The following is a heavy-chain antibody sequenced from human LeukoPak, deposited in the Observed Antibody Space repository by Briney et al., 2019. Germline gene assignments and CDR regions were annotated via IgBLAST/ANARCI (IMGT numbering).Heavy chain of an antibody. J-gene: IGHJ4*02. Sequence: SETLSLTCTVSGGSISSYYWNWVRQPPGKGLEWIGYVSYSGSTNYNPSLKGRVTISVDTSKNQFSLKLTSVTAADTAVYYCARTGGYNSPFSFWGQGALVTVSS. CDR2: VSYSGST. CDR1: GGSISSYY. CDR3: ARTGGYNSPFSF. V-gene: IGHV4-59*01. D-gene: IGHD5-24*01.